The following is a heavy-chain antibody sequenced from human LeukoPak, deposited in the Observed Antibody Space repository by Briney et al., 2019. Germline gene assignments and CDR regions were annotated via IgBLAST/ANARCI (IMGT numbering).Heavy chain of an antibody. CDR1: GGTFSSYA. V-gene: IGHV1-69*05. Sequence: SVKVSCKASGGTFSSYAISWVRQAPGQGLEWMGGIIPIFGTANYAQKFQGRVTITTDESTSTAYMELSSLRSEDTAVYYCARGPLVPDYYYYYYMDVWGKGTTVTVSS. CDR2: IIPIFGTA. J-gene: IGHJ6*03. D-gene: IGHD2-21*01. CDR3: ARGPLVPDYYYYYYMDV.